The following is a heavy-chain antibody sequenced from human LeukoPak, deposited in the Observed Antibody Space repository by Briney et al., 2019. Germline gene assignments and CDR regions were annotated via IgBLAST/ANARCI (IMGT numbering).Heavy chain of an antibody. CDR3: AKDLRYFGHYYGMDV. Sequence: GGSLRLSCAASGFTFSSYSMNWVRQAPGKGLEWVSSISSSSSYIYYADSVKGRFTISRDNAKNSLYLQMNSLRAEDTALYYCAKDLRYFGHYYGMDVWGQGTTVTVSS. V-gene: IGHV3-21*04. CDR1: GFTFSSYS. D-gene: IGHD3-9*01. CDR2: ISSSSSYI. J-gene: IGHJ6*02.